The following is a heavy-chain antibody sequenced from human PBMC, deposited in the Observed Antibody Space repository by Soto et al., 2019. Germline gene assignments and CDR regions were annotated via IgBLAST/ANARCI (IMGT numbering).Heavy chain of an antibody. J-gene: IGHJ4*02. V-gene: IGHV3-15*01. CDR1: GFTFSNAW. Sequence: EVQLVESGGGLVKPGGSLRLSCAASGFTFSNAWMSWVRQAPGKGLEWVGSIKSKTDGGTTDYAAPVKGRFTISRDDSKKTLYLQMNSLKTEDTAVYYCTTENPRSWANYWGQVTLVTVSS. CDR3: TTENPRSWANY. CDR2: IKSKTDGGTT. D-gene: IGHD6-13*01.